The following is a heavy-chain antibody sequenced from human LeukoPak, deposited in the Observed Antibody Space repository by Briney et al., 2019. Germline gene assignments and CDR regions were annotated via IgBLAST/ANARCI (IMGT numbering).Heavy chain of an antibody. CDR2: ISYDGSNK. Sequence: GRSLRLSCAASGFTFSSYGMHWVRQAPGKGLEWVAVISYDGSNKYYADSVKGRFTISRDNSKNTLYLQMNSLRAEDTAVYYCAKAGYSSSWYQNLDYWGQGTLVTVSS. D-gene: IGHD6-13*01. CDR3: AKAGYSSSWYQNLDY. J-gene: IGHJ4*02. V-gene: IGHV3-30*18. CDR1: GFTFSSYG.